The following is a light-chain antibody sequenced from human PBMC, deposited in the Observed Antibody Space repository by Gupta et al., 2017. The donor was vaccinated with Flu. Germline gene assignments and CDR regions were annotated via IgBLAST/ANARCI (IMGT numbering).Light chain of an antibody. V-gene: IGKV1-39*01. CDR3: QHSYDVPLN. J-gene: IGKJ4*01. CDR2: AAS. Sequence: GDRVTMTCRVSQSISNFLNWYQQKPGKAPKLLIYAASTLQTGVPSRISASGSGTEFILTISPLQPEDFATYYCQHSYDVPLNFGGGTRVEIK. CDR1: QSISNF.